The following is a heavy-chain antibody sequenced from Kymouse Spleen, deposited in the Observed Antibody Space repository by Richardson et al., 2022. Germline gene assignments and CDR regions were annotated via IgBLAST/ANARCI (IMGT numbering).Heavy chain of an antibody. J-gene: IGHJ4*02. CDR1: GFTFSSYG. Sequence: QVQLVESGGGVVQPGRSLRLSCAASGFTFSSYGMHWVRQAPGKGLEWVAVIWYDGSNKYYADSVKGRFTISRDNSKNTLYLQMNSLRAEDTAVYYCARDSSSCQDWGQGTLVTVSS. CDR3: ARDSSSCQD. CDR2: IWYDGSNK. D-gene: IGHD6-13*01. V-gene: IGHV3-33*01.